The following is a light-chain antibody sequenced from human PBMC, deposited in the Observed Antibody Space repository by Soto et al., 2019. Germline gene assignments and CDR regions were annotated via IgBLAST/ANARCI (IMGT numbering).Light chain of an antibody. V-gene: IGLV2-14*02. Sequence: QSALTQPASVSGSPGQSITISCSGTSSDVGSYNLVSWYQQHPGKAPKLIIYEVSNRPSGVSNRFSGSKSGNTASLTISGLQAEDEADYYCSSYTSSSTLVVFGTGTKVTVL. CDR1: SSDVGSYNL. CDR3: SSYTSSSTLVV. J-gene: IGLJ1*01. CDR2: EVS.